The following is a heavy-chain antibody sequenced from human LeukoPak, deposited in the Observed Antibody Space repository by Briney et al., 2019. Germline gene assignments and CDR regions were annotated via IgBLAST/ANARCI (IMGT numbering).Heavy chain of an antibody. CDR3: ARVTGYMIEDYFDY. Sequence: PSETLSLTCAVYGGSFSGYYWSWIRQPPGKGLEWIGEINHSGSTNYNPSLKSRVTTSVDTSKNQFSLKLSSVTAADTAVYYCARVTGYMIEDYFDYWGQGILVTVSS. V-gene: IGHV4-34*01. CDR1: GGSFSGYY. CDR2: INHSGST. D-gene: IGHD3-9*01. J-gene: IGHJ4*02.